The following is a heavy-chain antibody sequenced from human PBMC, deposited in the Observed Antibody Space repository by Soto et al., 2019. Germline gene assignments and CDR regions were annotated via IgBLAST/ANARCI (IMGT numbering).Heavy chain of an antibody. CDR1: GFTFSSYS. D-gene: IGHD6-19*01. Sequence: GGSPRISCAACGFTFSSYSMNWVRQDPGKGLEWVSSISSSSYIYYADSVKGRFTISRDNAKNSLYLQMNSLRAEDTAVYYCARDSQWLVASGAFDIWGQGKMVTVSS. V-gene: IGHV3-21*01. CDR3: ARDSQWLVASGAFDI. CDR2: ISSSSYI. J-gene: IGHJ3*02.